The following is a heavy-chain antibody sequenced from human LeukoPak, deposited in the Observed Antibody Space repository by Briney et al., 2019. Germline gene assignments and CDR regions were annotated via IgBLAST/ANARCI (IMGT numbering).Heavy chain of an antibody. CDR2: IYASGST. V-gene: IGHV4-4*07. J-gene: IGHJ4*02. CDR3: ARMSNYYDSSGYYQSLDC. Sequence: SETLSLTCTVSAGSISNYYWSWIRQPAGKGLEWIGRIYASGSTNYNPSLQSRVTISVDRSKNQFSLKLSSVTAADTAVYYCARMSNYYDSSGYYQSLDCWGQGTLVTVSS. D-gene: IGHD3-22*01. CDR1: AGSISNYY.